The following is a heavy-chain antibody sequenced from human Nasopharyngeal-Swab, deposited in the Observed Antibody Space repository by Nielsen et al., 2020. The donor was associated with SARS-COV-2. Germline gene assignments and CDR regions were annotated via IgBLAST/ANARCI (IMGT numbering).Heavy chain of an antibody. V-gene: IGHV2-5*02. CDR1: GFSLSTSGVG. J-gene: IGHJ4*02. CDR3: AHSALGYSSGWELDY. D-gene: IGHD6-19*01. CDR2: IYWDDDK. Sequence: SGPTLVKPTQTLTLTCTFSGFSLSTSGVGVVWIRQPPGKALEWLALIYWDDDKRYSPSLKSRLTITKDTSKNQVVLTMTNMEPVDTTTYYCAHSALGYSSGWELDYWGQGTLVTVSS.